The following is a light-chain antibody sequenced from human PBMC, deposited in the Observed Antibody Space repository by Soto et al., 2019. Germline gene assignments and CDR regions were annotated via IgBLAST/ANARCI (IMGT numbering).Light chain of an antibody. CDR3: QQYNNWPRT. J-gene: IGKJ4*01. Sequence: EIVMTQSPATLSVSPGERATLSCRASQSVSSNLAWYQQKPGQAPRLLIYGASTRATGIAASFSGSGSGTEFTLTISSLQSEDFAVYYCQQYNNWPRTFGGGTKVEIK. CDR1: QSVSSN. CDR2: GAS. V-gene: IGKV3-15*01.